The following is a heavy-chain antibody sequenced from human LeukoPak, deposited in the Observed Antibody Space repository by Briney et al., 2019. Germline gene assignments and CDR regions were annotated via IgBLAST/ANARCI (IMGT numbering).Heavy chain of an antibody. CDR3: ARRGIANGYYYYYMDV. V-gene: IGHV5-51*01. D-gene: IGHD2-21*01. J-gene: IGHJ6*03. CDR2: IYPGDSDT. CDR1: GYSFTSYW. Sequence: GESLKISCKGSGYSFTSYWIGWVRQMPGKGLEWMGIIYPGDSDTRYSPSFQGQVTISADKSISTAYLQWSSLKASDTAMYYCARRGIANGYYYYYMDVWGKGTTVTVSS.